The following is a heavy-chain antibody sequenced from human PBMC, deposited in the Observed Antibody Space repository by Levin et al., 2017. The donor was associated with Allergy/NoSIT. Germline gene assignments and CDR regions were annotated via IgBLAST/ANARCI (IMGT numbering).Heavy chain of an antibody. CDR3: ARGSFCSGGRCYPVGAFDI. CDR2: IGTFDDA. CDR1: GFTFSTYD. J-gene: IGHJ3*02. D-gene: IGHD2-15*01. V-gene: IGHV3-13*04. Sequence: PGGSLRLSCAASGFTFSTYDMHWVRQVAGKGLEWVSGIGTFDDAYYPVSVRGRFIVSREDAKNSLFLQMNSLTDGDTAVYYCARGSFCSGGRCYPVGAFDIWGQGTMVTVSS.